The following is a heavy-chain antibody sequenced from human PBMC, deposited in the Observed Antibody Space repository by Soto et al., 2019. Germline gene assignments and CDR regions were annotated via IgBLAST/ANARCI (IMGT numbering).Heavy chain of an antibody. Sequence: GESLKISCQGSGYSFTSYWISWVRQMPGKGLEWMGRIDPSDSYTNYSPSFQGHVTISADKSISTAYLQWSSLKASDTAMYYCARGVRTLQTDYIAAAGPYYFDYWGQGTLVTVSS. V-gene: IGHV5-10-1*01. CDR3: ARGVRTLQTDYIAAAGPYYFDY. CDR1: GYSFTSYW. D-gene: IGHD6-13*01. CDR2: IDPSDSYT. J-gene: IGHJ4*02.